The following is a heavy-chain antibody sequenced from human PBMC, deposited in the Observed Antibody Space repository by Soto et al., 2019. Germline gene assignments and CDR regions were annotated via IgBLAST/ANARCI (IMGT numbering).Heavy chain of an antibody. D-gene: IGHD3-16*02. CDR2: ISGSGGST. J-gene: IGHJ3*02. Sequence: GGSLRLSCAASGFTFSSYAMTWVRQAPGKGLEWVSAISGSGGSTYYADSVKGRFTISRDNSKSTLYLQMNSLRAEDTAVYYCASGGDYVWGSYRYDAFDIWGQGTMVTVS. V-gene: IGHV3-23*01. CDR1: GFTFSSYA. CDR3: ASGGDYVWGSYRYDAFDI.